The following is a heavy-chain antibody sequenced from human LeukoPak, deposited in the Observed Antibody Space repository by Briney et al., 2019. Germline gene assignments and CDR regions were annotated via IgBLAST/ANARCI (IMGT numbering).Heavy chain of an antibody. CDR2: IYYSGST. Sequence: PSETLSLTCTVAGGAISSSSYYWGWIREPPGKGLEWIGSIYYSGSTYYNPSLKSRVTISVDTSKNQFSLKLSSVTAADTVVYYCASGYYYVKAFDIWGQGTMVTVSS. V-gene: IGHV4-39*07. CDR1: GGAISSSSYY. D-gene: IGHD3-22*01. J-gene: IGHJ3*02. CDR3: ASGYYYVKAFDI.